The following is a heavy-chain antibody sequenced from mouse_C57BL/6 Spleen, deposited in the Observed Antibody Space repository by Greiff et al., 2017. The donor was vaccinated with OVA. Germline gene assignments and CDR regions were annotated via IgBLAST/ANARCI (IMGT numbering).Heavy chain of an antibody. CDR1: GFTFSDYG. D-gene: IGHD2-3*01. V-gene: IGHV5-17*01. CDR3: ARKSYDGYYDDYAMDY. Sequence: EVKVEESGGGLVKPGGSLKLSCAASGFTFSDYGMHWVRQAPEKGLEWVAYISSGSSTIYYADTVKGRFTISRDNAKNTLFLQMTSLRSEDTAMYYCARKSYDGYYDDYAMDYWGQGTSVTVSS. J-gene: IGHJ4*01. CDR2: ISSGSSTI.